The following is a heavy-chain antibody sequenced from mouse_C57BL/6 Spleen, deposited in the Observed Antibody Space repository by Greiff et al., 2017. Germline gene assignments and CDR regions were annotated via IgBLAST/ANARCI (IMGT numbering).Heavy chain of an antibody. V-gene: IGHV7-3*01. J-gene: IGHJ4*01. Sequence: EVQLVESGGGLVQPGGSLSLSCAASGFTFTDYYMSWVRQPPGKALEWLGFIRNKANGYTTEYSASVKGRFTISRDNSQSILYLQMNALRAEDSATYYCASSYYYGSSYVGAMDYWGQGTSVTVSS. CDR1: GFTFTDYY. CDR3: ASSYYYGSSYVGAMDY. D-gene: IGHD1-1*01. CDR2: IRNKANGYTT.